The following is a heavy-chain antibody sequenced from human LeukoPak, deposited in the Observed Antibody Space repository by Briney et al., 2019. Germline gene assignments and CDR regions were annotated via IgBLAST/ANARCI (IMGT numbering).Heavy chain of an antibody. D-gene: IGHD4-17*01. V-gene: IGHV4-31*03. Sequence: PSQTLSLTCTVSGGSISSGGYYWSWIPQHPGKGLEWIGYIYYSGSTYYNPSLKSRVTISVDTSKNQFSLKLSSVTAADTAVYYCASTRETGYGDYPPGFDYWGQGTLVTVSS. J-gene: IGHJ4*02. CDR2: IYYSGST. CDR1: GGSISSGGYY. CDR3: ASTRETGYGDYPPGFDY.